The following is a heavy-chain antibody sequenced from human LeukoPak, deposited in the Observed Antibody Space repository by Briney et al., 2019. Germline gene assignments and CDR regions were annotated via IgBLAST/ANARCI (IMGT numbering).Heavy chain of an antibody. D-gene: IGHD1-26*01. Sequence: PGGSLRLSCAASGFTFSSYAMHWVRQAPGKGLEWVAVISYDGSNKYYADSVKGRFTISRDNSKNTLYLQMDSLRAEDTAVYYCARDHQSTKDYWGQGTLVTVSS. V-gene: IGHV3-30-3*01. J-gene: IGHJ4*02. CDR3: ARDHQSTKDY. CDR2: ISYDGSNK. CDR1: GFTFSSYA.